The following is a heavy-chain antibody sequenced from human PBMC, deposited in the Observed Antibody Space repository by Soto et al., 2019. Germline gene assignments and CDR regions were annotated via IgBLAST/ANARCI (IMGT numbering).Heavy chain of an antibody. CDR3: ARESGIAARQDPI. J-gene: IGHJ4*02. CDR1: GFTFTSSA. V-gene: IGHV1-58*01. Sequence: ASVKVSCKASGFTFTSSAVQWVRQARGQRLEWIGWIVVGSGNTNYAQKFQERVTMTTDTSTSTAYMELRSLRSDDTAVYYCARESGIAARQDPIWGQGTLVTVSS. CDR2: IVVGSGNT. D-gene: IGHD6-6*01.